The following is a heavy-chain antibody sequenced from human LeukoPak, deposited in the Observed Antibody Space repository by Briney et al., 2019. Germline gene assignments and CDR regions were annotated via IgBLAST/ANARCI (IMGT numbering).Heavy chain of an antibody. Sequence: PGGSLRLSCVASGVTFSRHDMHWVRQAPGEGLEWVSAIGYDGDTYYADSVKGRFTISREKAKNSLYLQMNSLTARDTAVYYCAXXRXXDXXXXXXXWGQGTLVTXXS. V-gene: IGHV3-13*01. J-gene: IGHJ4*02. CDR1: GVTFSRHD. CDR3: AXXRXXDXXXXXXX. CDR2: IGYDGDT.